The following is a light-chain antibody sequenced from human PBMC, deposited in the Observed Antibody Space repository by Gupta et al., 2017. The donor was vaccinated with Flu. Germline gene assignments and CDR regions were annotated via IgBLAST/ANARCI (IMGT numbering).Light chain of an antibody. CDR2: EVS. Sequence: QSALTQPRSVSGSPGQSVTIPCTGTSSDVGGYNYVSWYQEHPGKAPKLMIYEVSQRPFGVPDRFSGSKSGNTASLTISGLQAEDEADYYCCSYAGTYTLLVFGGGTKLTVL. CDR1: SSDVGGYNY. V-gene: IGLV2-11*01. J-gene: IGLJ3*02. CDR3: CSYAGTYTLLV.